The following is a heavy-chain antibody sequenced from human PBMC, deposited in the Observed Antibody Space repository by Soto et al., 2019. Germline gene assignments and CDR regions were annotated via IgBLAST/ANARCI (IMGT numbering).Heavy chain of an antibody. J-gene: IGHJ6*04. CDR1: GYSFANYW. CDR3: ARCPTGLPYGLDV. V-gene: IGHV5-51*01. D-gene: IGHD5-18*01. CDR2: IYPGASDT. Sequence: GESLKISCKGSGYSFANYWIAWLRQLPGKGLVWMGIIYPGASDTRYSPSFQCQVIISADKSISTAYLQWSSLKASDTAMYYCARCPTGLPYGLDVWGEGTKVTVSS.